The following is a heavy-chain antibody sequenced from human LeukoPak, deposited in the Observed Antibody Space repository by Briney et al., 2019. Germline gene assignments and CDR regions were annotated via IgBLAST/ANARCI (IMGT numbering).Heavy chain of an antibody. J-gene: IGHJ4*02. V-gene: IGHV3-21*01. CDR1: GFNFRTFS. CDR2: ISYSSTFI. D-gene: IGHD5-24*01. CDR3: ERGGDGYNSYLDF. Sequence: GGSLRLSCEGSGFNFRTFSLKWVRQAPGKGLEWVASISYSSTFIDYADSVRGRFTISRDNAHNSVYLQMNSLRDDDTAAYFCERGGDGYNSYLDFWGQGTLVTVSS.